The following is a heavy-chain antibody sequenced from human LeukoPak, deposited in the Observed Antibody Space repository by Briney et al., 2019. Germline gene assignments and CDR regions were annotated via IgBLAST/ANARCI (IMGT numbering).Heavy chain of an antibody. CDR1: GYTFTSYG. CDR2: ISAYNGNT. CDR3: ATFDLYYYGSGPEYFQH. V-gene: IGHV1-18*01. D-gene: IGHD3-10*01. J-gene: IGHJ1*01. Sequence: GASVKVSCKASGYTFTSYGISWVRQAPGQGLEWMGWISAYNGNTNYAQKLQGRVTMTTDTSTSTAYMELRSLRSDDTAVYYCATFDLYYYGSGPEYFQHWGQGTLVTVSS.